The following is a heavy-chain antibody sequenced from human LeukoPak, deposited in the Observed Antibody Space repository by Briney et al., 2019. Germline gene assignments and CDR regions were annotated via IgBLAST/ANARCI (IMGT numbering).Heavy chain of an antibody. CDR2: ISYDGSNK. CDR1: GFTFSSYA. Sequence: PGGSLRLSCAASGFTFSSYAMHWVRQAPGKGLEWVAVISYDGSNKYYAGSVKGRFTISRDNSKNTLYLQMNSLRAEDTAVYYCARGRRFSRTMVRGVIPWFDPWGQGTLVTVSS. J-gene: IGHJ5*02. D-gene: IGHD3-10*01. V-gene: IGHV3-30-3*01. CDR3: ARGRRFSRTMVRGVIPWFDP.